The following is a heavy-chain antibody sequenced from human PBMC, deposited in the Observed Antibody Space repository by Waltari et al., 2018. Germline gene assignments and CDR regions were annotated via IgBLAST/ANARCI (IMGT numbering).Heavy chain of an antibody. CDR2: IIPFFGSP. D-gene: IGHD3-22*01. CDR1: GGTFSSYG. Sequence: QVQLVQSGAEVKKPGSSVKVSCKASGGTFSSYGISWVRQAPGPRLEWMGKIIPFFGSPDYAENFQGRVTITADESTTTTYLELSSLRSEDTAVYYCARIPYYYDKAPLDSWGQGTQVTVSP. V-gene: IGHV1-69*18. J-gene: IGHJ4*02. CDR3: ARIPYYYDKAPLDS.